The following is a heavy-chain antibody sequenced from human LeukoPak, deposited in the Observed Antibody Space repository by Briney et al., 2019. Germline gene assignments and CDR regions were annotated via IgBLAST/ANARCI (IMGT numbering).Heavy chain of an antibody. CDR2: IRYDGSNK. CDR1: GFTFSSYG. CDR3: ATVYPALFDY. D-gene: IGHD2-2*02. V-gene: IGHV3-30*02. J-gene: IGHJ4*02. Sequence: GGSLRLSCAASGFTFSSYGMHWVRQAPGKGLEWVAFIRYDGSNKYYADSVKGRFTISRDNSKNTLYLQMNSLRAEDTAVYYCATVYPALFDYWGQGTLVTVSS.